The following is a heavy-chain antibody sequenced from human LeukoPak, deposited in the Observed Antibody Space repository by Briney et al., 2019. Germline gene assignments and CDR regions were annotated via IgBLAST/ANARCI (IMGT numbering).Heavy chain of an antibody. D-gene: IGHD5-18*01. CDR2: IRRIPSDGTT. V-gene: IGHV3-49*03. CDR1: GFTFTDNA. CDR3: TRGIGYTYGWSD. J-gene: IGHJ4*02. Sequence: GGSLRLSCVTNGFTFTDNAISWFRQAPGKGLEWVGFIRRIPSDGTTDYAASVKGRYTISRDNSKSIAYLQMNSLESEDTAMYYCTRGIGYTYGWSDWGQGTLVTVSS.